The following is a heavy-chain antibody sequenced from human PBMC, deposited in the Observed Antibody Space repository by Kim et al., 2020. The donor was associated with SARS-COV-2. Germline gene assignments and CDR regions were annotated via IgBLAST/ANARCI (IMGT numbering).Heavy chain of an antibody. V-gene: IGHV4-39*01. CDR3: ARIYSSYFYLDV. Sequence: YFNPSLKSGVTMSVDTSKMQFSLRLSSVTAADTAVYFCARIYSSYFYLDVWGKGTSVTVSS. D-gene: IGHD2-15*01. J-gene: IGHJ6*03.